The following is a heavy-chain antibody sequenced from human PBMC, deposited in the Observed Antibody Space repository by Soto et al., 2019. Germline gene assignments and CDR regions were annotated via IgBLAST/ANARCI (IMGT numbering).Heavy chain of an antibody. D-gene: IGHD5-18*01. CDR1: GFTFSSYS. CDR2: ISSSSSYI. J-gene: IGHJ6*03. V-gene: IGHV3-21*01. Sequence: PGGSLRLSCAASGFTFSSYSMNWVRQAPGKGLEWVSSISSSSSYIYYADSVKGRFTISRDNAKNSLYLQMNSLRAEDTAVYYCARVVGSEDSYGTDSSYYYYYMDVWGKGTTVTVSS. CDR3: ARVVGSEDSYGTDSSYYYYYMDV.